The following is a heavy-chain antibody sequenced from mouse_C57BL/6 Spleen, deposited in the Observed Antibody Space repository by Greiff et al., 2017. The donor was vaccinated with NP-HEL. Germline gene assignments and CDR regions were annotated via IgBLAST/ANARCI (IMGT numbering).Heavy chain of an antibody. CDR2: ISSGSSTI. D-gene: IGHD4-1*01. V-gene: IGHV5-17*01. J-gene: IGHJ3*01. Sequence: EVMLVESGGGLVKPGGSLKLSCAASGFTFSDYGMHWVRQAPEKGLEWVAYISSGSSTIYYADTVKGRFTISRDNAKNTLFLQMTSLRSEDTAMYYCARAGVTGTMAYWGQGTLVTVSS. CDR3: ARAGVTGTMAY. CDR1: GFTFSDYG.